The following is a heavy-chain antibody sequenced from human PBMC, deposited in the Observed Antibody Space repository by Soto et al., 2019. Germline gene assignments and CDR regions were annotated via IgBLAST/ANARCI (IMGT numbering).Heavy chain of an antibody. V-gene: IGHV4-4*02. CDR2: IYHSGST. J-gene: IGHJ4*02. D-gene: IGHD5-12*01. CDR1: GGSISSSNW. Sequence: PSETLSLTCAVSGGSISSSNWWSWVRQPPGKGLEWIGEIYHSGSTNYNPSLKSRVTISVDKSKNQFSLKLSSVTAADTAVYYCAGQHSGYDLGLIDYWGQGTLVTVSS. CDR3: AGQHSGYDLGLIDY.